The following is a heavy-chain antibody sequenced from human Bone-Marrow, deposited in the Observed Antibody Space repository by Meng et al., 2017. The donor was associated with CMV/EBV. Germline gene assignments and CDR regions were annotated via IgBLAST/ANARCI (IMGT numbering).Heavy chain of an antibody. CDR1: GFTFSSYS. V-gene: IGHV3-30*03. Sequence: GESLKISCAASGFTFSSYSMNWVRQAPGKGLEWVAVISYDGNTKYYADSVKGRFTISRDNSKNTLFLQMDSLRVDDTAIYYCARSFVQSDQLSFPYDSWGQGTLVTVSS. D-gene: IGHD3-16*02. CDR3: ARSFVQSDQLSFPYDS. J-gene: IGHJ4*02. CDR2: ISYDGNTK.